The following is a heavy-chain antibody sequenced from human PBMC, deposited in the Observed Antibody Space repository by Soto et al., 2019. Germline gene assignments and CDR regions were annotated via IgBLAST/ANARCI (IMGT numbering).Heavy chain of an antibody. CDR2: IYWDEDK. V-gene: IGHV2-5*02. CDR3: ARRAVAGTNFDY. J-gene: IGHJ4*02. D-gene: IGHD6-19*01. CDR1: GVSLSASGVG. Sequence: QITLKESGPTLVKPAQTLTVTCTVSGVSLSASGVGVGWIRQPPGKALEWLALIYWDEDKRYSPSLKCRLIITQDTSKNQVALTMTNMDPVDTGTYYCARRAVAGTNFDYWGQGTLVTVSS.